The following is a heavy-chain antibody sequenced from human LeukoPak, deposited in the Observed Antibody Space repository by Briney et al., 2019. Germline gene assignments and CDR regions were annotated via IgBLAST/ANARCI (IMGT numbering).Heavy chain of an antibody. J-gene: IGHJ4*02. Sequence: PPETLSLTCNVYGGSFSGYYWSWIRQTPGRGLEWIGEIDHSGRTNYNPSLKSRVTISVDTSKNQFSLNLNSVTAADTAVYYCTRQYSSSYYSDYWGQGTLVTVSS. D-gene: IGHD6-6*01. CDR1: GGSFSGYY. CDR2: IDHSGRT. CDR3: TRQYSSSYYSDY. V-gene: IGHV4-34*01.